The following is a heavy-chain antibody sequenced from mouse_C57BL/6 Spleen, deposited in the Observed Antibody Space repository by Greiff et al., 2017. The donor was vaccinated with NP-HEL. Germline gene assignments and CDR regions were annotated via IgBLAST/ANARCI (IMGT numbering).Heavy chain of an antibody. V-gene: IGHV1-55*01. Sequence: QVQLQQPGAELVKPGASVKMSCKASGYTFTSYWITWVKQRPGQGLEWIGDIYPGSGSTNYNQKFKGKSTLTVDKSSSTAYMQLSSLTSEDSAVYYCARLDPLHPLAYWGQGTLVTVSA. D-gene: IGHD2-10*01. CDR1: GYTFTSYW. J-gene: IGHJ3*01. CDR3: ARLDPLHPLAY. CDR2: IYPGSGST.